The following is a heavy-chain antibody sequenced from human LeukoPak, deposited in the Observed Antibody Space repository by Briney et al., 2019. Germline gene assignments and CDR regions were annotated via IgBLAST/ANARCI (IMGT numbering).Heavy chain of an antibody. CDR3: AKGGSPSHNWFNS. CDR1: GFTFNDYG. J-gene: IGHJ5*01. V-gene: IGHV3-30*02. CDR2: IRNEGSYE. D-gene: IGHD2-15*01. Sequence: GGSLRLSCAASGFTFNDYGMHWVRQAPAAGLEGVAFIRNEGSYESYPDSVKGRFTISRDNSRNALFLQMNSLRAEDTAVYYCAKGGSPSHNWFNSWGQGTLVTVSS.